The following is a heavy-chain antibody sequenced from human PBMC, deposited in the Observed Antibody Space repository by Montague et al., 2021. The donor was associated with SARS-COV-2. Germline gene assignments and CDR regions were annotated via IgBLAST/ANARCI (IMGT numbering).Heavy chain of an antibody. D-gene: IGHD1-26*01. V-gene: IGHV3-53*01. CDR2: IYSGGDT. CDR3: ARGGVGATWAFDI. J-gene: IGHJ3*02. Sequence: SLRLSCAASGFTVNSNYMSWVRQAPGKGLEWVALIYSGGDTTYAVSVRDRFTISRDNSKNTLYLQMSSLRVEDTAVFYCARGGVGATWAFDIWGQGTMVTVSS. CDR1: GFTVNSNY.